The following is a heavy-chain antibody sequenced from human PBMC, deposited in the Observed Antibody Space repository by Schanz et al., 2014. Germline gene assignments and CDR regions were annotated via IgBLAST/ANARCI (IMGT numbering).Heavy chain of an antibody. V-gene: IGHV3-53*01. J-gene: IGHJ4*02. CDR2: INSRNEV. Sequence: DVQLVESGGGLIQPGGSLRLSCAVSGFTVNTNYMSWVRQAPGKGLEWVSVINSRNEVFSIDSVRGRFTIFRDNPKKSAYLQMNSLRADDTAVYYCSRGIVGGLDCWGQGTLVTVSS. CDR3: SRGIVGGLDC. CDR1: GFTVNTNY. D-gene: IGHD3-16*01.